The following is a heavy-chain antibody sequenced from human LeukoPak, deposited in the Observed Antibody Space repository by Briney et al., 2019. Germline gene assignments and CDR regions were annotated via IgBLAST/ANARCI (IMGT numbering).Heavy chain of an antibody. CDR3: AKYQRQWLPKGGFDY. Sequence: GGSLRLSCAASGFTFSSYGMHWVRQAPGKGLEWVAVISDDGNNKYYADSVKGRFTISRDNSKNTLYLQMDNLRAEDTAVYYCAKYQRQWLPKGGFDYWGQGTLVTVSS. CDR2: ISDDGNNK. J-gene: IGHJ4*02. D-gene: IGHD6-19*01. CDR1: GFTFSSYG. V-gene: IGHV3-30*18.